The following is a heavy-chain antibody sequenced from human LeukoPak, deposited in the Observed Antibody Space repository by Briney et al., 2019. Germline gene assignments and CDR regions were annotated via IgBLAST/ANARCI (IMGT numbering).Heavy chain of an antibody. CDR3: ARSGYYMNAFDI. CDR2: INHSGST. V-gene: IGHV4-34*01. J-gene: IGHJ3*02. CDR1: GGSFSGYY. Sequence: SETLSLTCAVYGGSFSGYYWSWIRQPPGKGLEWIGEINHSGSTNCNPSLKSRVTISVDTSKNQFSLKLSSVTAADTAVYYCARSGYYMNAFDIWGQGTMVTVSS. D-gene: IGHD3-3*01.